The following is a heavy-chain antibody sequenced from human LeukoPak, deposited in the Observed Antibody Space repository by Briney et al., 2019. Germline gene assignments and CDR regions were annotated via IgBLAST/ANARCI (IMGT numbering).Heavy chain of an antibody. J-gene: IGHJ5*02. CDR1: GGSISSSSYY. CDR3: AFRRDGYKGGNWFDP. D-gene: IGHD5-24*01. V-gene: IGHV4-39*02. CDR2: IYYSGGT. Sequence: SETLSLTCTVSGGSISSSSYYWGWIRQPPRKGLEWIGSIYYSGGTYYNPSLKRRVTISVDTSKNHFSLKLSSVTAADTAVYYCAFRRDGYKGGNWFDPWGQGILVTVSS.